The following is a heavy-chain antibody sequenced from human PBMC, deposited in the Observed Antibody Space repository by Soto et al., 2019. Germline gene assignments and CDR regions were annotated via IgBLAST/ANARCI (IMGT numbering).Heavy chain of an antibody. CDR1: GGSFSGYY. CDR2: INHSGSI. Sequence: PSETLSLTCAVYGGSFSGYYWSWIRQPPKKGLEWIGEINHSGSINYNPSLKSRGTISLDTSRNQFSLRLSSVTAADTAIYYCARDSDYLLRPYYYYGMDVWGQGTTVTVSS. D-gene: IGHD6-25*01. CDR3: ARDSDYLLRPYYYYGMDV. V-gene: IGHV4-34*01. J-gene: IGHJ6*02.